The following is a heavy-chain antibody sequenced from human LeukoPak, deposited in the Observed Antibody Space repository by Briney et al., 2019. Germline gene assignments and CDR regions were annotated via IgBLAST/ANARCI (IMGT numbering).Heavy chain of an antibody. CDR2: ISHSGST. Sequence: SETLSLTCTVSGGSISSGGYYWSWIRQPPGKGLEWIGYISHSGSTYYNPSLKSRVTISVDRSRNQFSLKLSSVTAADTAVYYCAREGDYGDYRAEYFQHWGQGTLVTVTS. V-gene: IGHV4-30-2*01. CDR3: AREGDYGDYRAEYFQH. D-gene: IGHD4-17*01. CDR1: GGSISSGGYY. J-gene: IGHJ1*01.